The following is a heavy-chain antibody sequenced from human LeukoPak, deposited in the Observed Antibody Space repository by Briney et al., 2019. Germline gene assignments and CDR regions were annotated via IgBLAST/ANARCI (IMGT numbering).Heavy chain of an antibody. CDR3: ARWAGRGDFDY. D-gene: IGHD3-10*01. J-gene: IGHJ4*02. CDR1: GGSIINYY. Sequence: PSETLSLTCTVHGGSIINYYWSSIRQPPGKGLEWIGYIYYSGSTNYNPSLKSRVTISVDTSKNHFSLKLSSVTAADTAVYYCARWAGRGDFDYWGQGTLVTVSS. V-gene: IGHV4-59*01. CDR2: IYYSGST.